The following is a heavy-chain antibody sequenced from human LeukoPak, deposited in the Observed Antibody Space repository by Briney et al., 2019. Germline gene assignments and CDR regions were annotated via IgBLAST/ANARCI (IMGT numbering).Heavy chain of an antibody. Sequence: SETLSLTCTVSGGSINNYFWSWIRQPAGEGLEWIGRIYSSGSTTYNPSLKGRVTLSVDTSKNQFSLKLTSVTAADTAVYYCARDGTYNNYDYWGQGTLVTVSS. CDR1: GGSINNYF. CDR3: ARDGTYNNYDY. CDR2: IYSSGST. D-gene: IGHD1-14*01. J-gene: IGHJ4*02. V-gene: IGHV4-4*07.